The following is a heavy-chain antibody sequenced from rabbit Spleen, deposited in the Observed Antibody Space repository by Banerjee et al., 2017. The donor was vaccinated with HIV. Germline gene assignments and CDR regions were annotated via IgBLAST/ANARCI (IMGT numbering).Heavy chain of an antibody. Sequence: QQQLVESGGGLVKPGASLTLSCKASGLDFSVGDVMCWVRQAPGKGLEWIACINIVTGRAVYANWASGRFTFSKASSTTVTLQMTSLTAADTAKYFCARDLAGVIGWNFYLWGQGTLVTVS. D-gene: IGHD4-1*01. V-gene: IGHV1S45*01. CDR3: ARDLAGVIGWNFYL. CDR2: INIVTGRA. CDR1: GLDFSVGDV. J-gene: IGHJ4*01.